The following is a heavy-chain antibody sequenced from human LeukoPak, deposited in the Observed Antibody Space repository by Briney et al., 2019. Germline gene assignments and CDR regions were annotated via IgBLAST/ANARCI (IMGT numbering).Heavy chain of an antibody. D-gene: IGHD3-22*01. CDR1: GFTVSSNY. CDR2: IYSGGST. Sequence: PGGSLRLSCAASGFTVSSNYMSWVRQAPGKGLGWVSVIYSGGSTYYADSVKGRFTISRDNSKNTLYLQMNSLRAEDTAVYYCARERRYYDSSGYYGDYWGQGTLVTVSS. CDR3: ARERRYYDSSGYYGDY. V-gene: IGHV3-66*01. J-gene: IGHJ4*02.